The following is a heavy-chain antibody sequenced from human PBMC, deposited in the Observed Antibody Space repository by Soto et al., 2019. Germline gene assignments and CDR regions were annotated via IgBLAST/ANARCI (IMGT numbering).Heavy chain of an antibody. CDR2: IYSGGST. Sequence: GGSLRLSCAASGFTVSSNYMSWVRQAPGKGLEWVSVIYSGGSTYYADSVKGRFTISRDNSKNTLYLQMNSLRAEDTAVYYCARDSFGGGRGSRQMAKRDYYYYMDVWGKGTTVTVSS. CDR3: ARDSFGGGRGSRQMAKRDYYYYMDV. V-gene: IGHV3-66*01. J-gene: IGHJ6*03. CDR1: GFTVSSNY. D-gene: IGHD3-16*01.